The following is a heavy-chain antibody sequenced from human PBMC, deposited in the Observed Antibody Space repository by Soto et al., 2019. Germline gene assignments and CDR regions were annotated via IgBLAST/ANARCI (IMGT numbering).Heavy chain of an antibody. Sequence: GGSLRLSCAASGFTFSSYAMSWVRQAPGKGLEWVSAISGSGGSTYYADSVKGRFTISRDNSKNTLYLQMNSLRAEDTAVYYCAKVYFGQFRDRGFDFDYGMDVWGQGTTVTVSS. V-gene: IGHV3-23*01. CDR1: GFTFSSYA. D-gene: IGHD3-10*01. J-gene: IGHJ6*02. CDR3: AKVYFGQFRDRGFDFDYGMDV. CDR2: ISGSGGST.